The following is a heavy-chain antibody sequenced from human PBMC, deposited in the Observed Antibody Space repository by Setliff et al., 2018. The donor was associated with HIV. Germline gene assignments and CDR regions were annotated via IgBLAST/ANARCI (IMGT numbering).Heavy chain of an antibody. V-gene: IGHV4-4*09. Sequence: PSETLSLTCTVSGASISSYYWNWVRQPPGKGLEWIGFIFASGDTKYNPSLQSRVSMSIDTSKNQFSLKLRSVTAADTAMYYCARGTTGYHHYIFGWFDPWGQGTLVTVSS. CDR1: GASISSYY. J-gene: IGHJ5*02. CDR3: ARGTTGYHHYIFGWFDP. CDR2: IFASGDT. D-gene: IGHD3-3*02.